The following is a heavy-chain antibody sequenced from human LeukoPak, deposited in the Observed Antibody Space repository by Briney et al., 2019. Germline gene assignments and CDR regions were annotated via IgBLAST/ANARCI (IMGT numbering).Heavy chain of an antibody. CDR2: ISGSGGST. CDR3: AKQTAGMIYYFDY. D-gene: IGHD6-13*01. Sequence: GGSLRLSCAASGFTFSSYGMSWVRQAPGKGLEWVSAISGSGGSTYYADSVKGRFTISRDNSKNTLYLQMNSLRAEDTAVYYSAKQTAGMIYYFDYWGQGTLVTVSS. CDR1: GFTFSSYG. J-gene: IGHJ4*02. V-gene: IGHV3-23*01.